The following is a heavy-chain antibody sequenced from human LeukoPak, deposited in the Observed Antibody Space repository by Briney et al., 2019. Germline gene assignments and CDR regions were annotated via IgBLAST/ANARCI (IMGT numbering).Heavy chain of an antibody. CDR2: IYNSGTT. J-gene: IGHJ4*02. Sequence: SDTLSLTCTVSGGSISSQFWSWIRQPTGKGLECSGNIYNSGTTNYNPPLESRVTISVDTSKTQLSLQVTSVTAADTAVYYCTRATQWGAFDYWGRGTLVTVSS. CDR1: GGSISSQF. CDR3: TRATQWGAFDY. V-gene: IGHV4-59*11. D-gene: IGHD1-26*01.